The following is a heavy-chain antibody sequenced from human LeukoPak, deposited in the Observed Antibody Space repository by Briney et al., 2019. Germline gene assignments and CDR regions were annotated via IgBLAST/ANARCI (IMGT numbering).Heavy chain of an antibody. V-gene: IGHV5-10-1*01. Sequence: GESLKISCKGSGYSFTSYRISWVRQMPGKGLEWMGRIDPSDSYTNYSPSFQGHVTISADKSISTAYLQWSSLKASDTAMYYCASTSGSYYPLDAFDIWGQGTMVTVSS. CDR1: GYSFTSYR. CDR3: ASTSGSYYPLDAFDI. J-gene: IGHJ3*02. D-gene: IGHD3-10*01. CDR2: IDPSDSYT.